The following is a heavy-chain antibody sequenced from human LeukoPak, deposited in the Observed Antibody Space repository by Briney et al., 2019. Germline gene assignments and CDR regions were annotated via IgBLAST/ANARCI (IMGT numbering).Heavy chain of an antibody. D-gene: IGHD3-9*01. CDR2: FDPEDGET. CDR3: ATGLYFDWLVAFDI. CDR1: GYTLTELS. J-gene: IGHJ3*02. V-gene: IGHV1-24*01. Sequence: ASVKVSCKVSGYTLTELSTHWVRQAPGKGLEWMGGFDPEDGETIYAQKFQGRVTMTEDTSTDTAYMELSSLRSEDTAVYYCATGLYFDWLVAFDIWGQGTMVTVSS.